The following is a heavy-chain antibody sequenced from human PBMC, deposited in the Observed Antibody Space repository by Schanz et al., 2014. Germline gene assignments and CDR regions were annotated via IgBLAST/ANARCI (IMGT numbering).Heavy chain of an antibody. CDR3: ERFQSPHQPFDY. CDR2: IKQDGSEK. Sequence: EVLLVESGGGLVQPGGSLSLSCAASGFTFSSYWMSWVRQAPGKGLEWVAKIKQDGSEKYYVDSVKGRFTISRDNAKNSLYLQMNSLRAEDTAVYYCERFQSPHQPFDYWGQGTLVTVSS. CDR1: GFTFSSYW. D-gene: IGHD2-2*01. V-gene: IGHV3-7*01. J-gene: IGHJ4*02.